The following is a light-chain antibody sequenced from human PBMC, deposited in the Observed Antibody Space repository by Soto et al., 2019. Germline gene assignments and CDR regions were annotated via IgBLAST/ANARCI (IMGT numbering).Light chain of an antibody. CDR2: SAS. Sequence: EIVLTQSPGTLSLSPGDRATLSCRASQTIGSNFLAWFQKRPGQAPRLLIYSASSRATGIPDRFSGSWSGTDFTLTISRLEPEDFAVYYCQQYGSSPHTFGQGTKLEIK. V-gene: IGKV3-20*01. CDR1: QTIGSNF. CDR3: QQYGSSPHT. J-gene: IGKJ2*01.